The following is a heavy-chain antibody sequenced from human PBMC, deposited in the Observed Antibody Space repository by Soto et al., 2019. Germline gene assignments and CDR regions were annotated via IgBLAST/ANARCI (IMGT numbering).Heavy chain of an antibody. V-gene: IGHV1-69*06. Sequence: GASVKVSCKASGGTFSSYAISWVRQAPGQGLEWMGGIIPIFGTANYAQKFQGRVTITADKSTSTAYMELSSLRSEDTAVYYCASRDPVVCDYDILTGYSNLDFSGQAPLVTV. J-gene: IGHJ4*02. CDR3: ASRDPVVCDYDILTGYSNLDF. CDR2: IIPIFGTA. CDR1: GGTFSSYA. D-gene: IGHD3-9*01.